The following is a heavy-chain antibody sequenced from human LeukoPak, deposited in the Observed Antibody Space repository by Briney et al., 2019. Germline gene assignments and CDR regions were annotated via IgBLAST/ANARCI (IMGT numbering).Heavy chain of an antibody. CDR1: GFTFSSYG. J-gene: IGHJ4*02. V-gene: IGHV3-30*02. Sequence: GGSLGLSCAASGFTFSSYGMHWVRQAPGKGLEWVAFIRYDGSNKYYADSVKGRFTISRDNSRDTLYLQMISLRAEDTAVYYCAKSAVGATLGDYWGQGTPVTVSS. CDR2: IRYDGSNK. D-gene: IGHD1-26*01. CDR3: AKSAVGATLGDY.